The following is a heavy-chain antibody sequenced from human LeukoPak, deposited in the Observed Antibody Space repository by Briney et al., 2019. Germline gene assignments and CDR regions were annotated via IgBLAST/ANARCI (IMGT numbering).Heavy chain of an antibody. CDR2: ISGSGGST. J-gene: IGHJ6*02. V-gene: IGHV3-23*01. CDR3: AKGDGSIMVRGVPHYYGMDV. D-gene: IGHD3-10*01. Sequence: PGGSLRLSCAASGFTFSSYAMSWVRQAPGKGLEWVSAISGSGGSTYYADSVKGRFTISRDNSKNTLYLQMNSLRAEDTAVYYCAKGDGSIMVRGVPHYYGMDVWGQGTTVTVSS. CDR1: GFTFSSYA.